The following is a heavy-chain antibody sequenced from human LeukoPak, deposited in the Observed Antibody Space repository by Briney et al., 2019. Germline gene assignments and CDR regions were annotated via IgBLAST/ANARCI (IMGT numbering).Heavy chain of an antibody. J-gene: IGHJ4*02. CDR1: GFTFSDYY. CDR2: ISSSGSTV. D-gene: IGHD5-18*01. Sequence: KPGGSLRLSCAAPGFTFSDYYMSWIRQAPGKGLEWVLYISSSGSTVYYADSVKGRFTISRDNAKNSLYLQMNSLRAEDTAVYYCATSYSYGQPEFDYWGQGTLVTVSS. CDR3: ATSYSYGQPEFDY. V-gene: IGHV3-11*01.